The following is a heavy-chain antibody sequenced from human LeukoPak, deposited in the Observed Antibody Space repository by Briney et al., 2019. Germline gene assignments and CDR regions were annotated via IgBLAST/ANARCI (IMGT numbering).Heavy chain of an antibody. CDR1: GGTFSSYA. Sequence: SVKVSCKASGGTFSSYAISWVRQAPGQGLEWMGGIIPTFGTANYAQKFQGRVTMTRDTSTSTVYMELSSLRSEDTAVYYCARAPHAVAGTFNYWGQGTLVTVSS. CDR2: IIPTFGTA. J-gene: IGHJ4*02. D-gene: IGHD6-19*01. V-gene: IGHV1-69*05. CDR3: ARAPHAVAGTFNY.